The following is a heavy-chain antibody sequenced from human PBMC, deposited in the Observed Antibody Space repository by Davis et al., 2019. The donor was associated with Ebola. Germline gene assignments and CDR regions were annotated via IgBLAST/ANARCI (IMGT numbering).Heavy chain of an antibody. CDR1: GFTFSRYS. CDR2: ISSSSSTI. V-gene: IGHV3-48*04. Sequence: PGESLKISCAASGFTFSRYSMNWVRQAPGKGLEWVSYISSSSSTIYYADSVKGRFTISRDNAKNSLYLQMNSLRAEDTAVYYCARDPERYYNILTGYSVDAFDIWGQGTTVTVSS. J-gene: IGHJ3*02. D-gene: IGHD3-9*01. CDR3: ARDPERYYNILTGYSVDAFDI.